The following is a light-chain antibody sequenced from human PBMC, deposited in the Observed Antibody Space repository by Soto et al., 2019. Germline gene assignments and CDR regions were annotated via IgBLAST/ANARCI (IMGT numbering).Light chain of an antibody. CDR3: QHYNNLPPFT. J-gene: IGKJ3*01. Sequence: DIQMTQSPSSLSASVGARVSITCQASQDIRTSLSWFQHKPGRAPKLLIYGASYLETGVPSRFRGRGSGTELTFTITSLQPEDIATYYCQHYNNLPPFTFGPGTIVDIK. CDR2: GAS. V-gene: IGKV1-33*01. CDR1: QDIRTS.